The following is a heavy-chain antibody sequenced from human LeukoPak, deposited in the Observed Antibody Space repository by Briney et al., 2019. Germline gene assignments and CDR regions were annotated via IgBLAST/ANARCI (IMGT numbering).Heavy chain of an antibody. V-gene: IGHV3-21*01. CDR3: ARDLKTYDSSLIDY. D-gene: IGHD3-22*01. Sequence: PGGSLRLSCAASGFTFSSYSMNWVRQAPGKGLEWVSSISSSSSYIYYADSVKGRFTISRDNAKNSLYLQMNSLRAEDTAVYYCARDLKTYDSSLIDYWGQGTLVTVSS. CDR2: ISSSSSYI. J-gene: IGHJ4*02. CDR1: GFTFSSYS.